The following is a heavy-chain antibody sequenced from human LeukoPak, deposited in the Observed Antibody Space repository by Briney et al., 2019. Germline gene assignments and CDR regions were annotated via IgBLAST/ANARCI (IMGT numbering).Heavy chain of an antibody. D-gene: IGHD4-17*01. V-gene: IGHV4-34*01. CDR3: AGIRRTYGDIVLPLDP. Sequence: SETLSLTCAVYGGSFSGYYWSWIRQSPGQGLEWIGEISHSERATYNASLKSRVIISFDTSKSQFSLHLKSVTAADTAVYYCAGIRRTYGDIVLPLDPWGQGTLVTVSS. CDR1: GGSFSGYY. J-gene: IGHJ5*02. CDR2: ISHSERA.